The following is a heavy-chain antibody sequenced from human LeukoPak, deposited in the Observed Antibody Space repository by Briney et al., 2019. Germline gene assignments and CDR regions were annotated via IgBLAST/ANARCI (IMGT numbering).Heavy chain of an antibody. CDR1: GGSISSYY. Sequence: SETLSLTCTVSGGSISSYYWSWIRQPAGKGLEWIGRIYTSGSTNYNPSLKSRVTMSVDTSKKQFPLRLSSVTAAGAAMYYCARGGREYNWNYVDYWGQGTLVTVSS. CDR3: ARGGREYNWNYVDY. CDR2: IYTSGST. J-gene: IGHJ4*02. D-gene: IGHD1-20*01. V-gene: IGHV4-4*07.